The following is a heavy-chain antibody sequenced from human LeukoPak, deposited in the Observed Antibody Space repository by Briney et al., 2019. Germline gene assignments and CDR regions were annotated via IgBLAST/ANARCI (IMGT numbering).Heavy chain of an antibody. D-gene: IGHD3-22*01. J-gene: IGHJ4*02. Sequence: KTSETLSLTCTVSGGPISSYYWSWIRQPPGKGLEWIGYIYYSGSTNYNPSLKSRVTISVDTSKNQFSLKLSSVTAADTAVYYCASSRYYDSSGYYFGWGQGTLVTVSS. CDR1: GGPISSYY. V-gene: IGHV4-59*01. CDR2: IYYSGST. CDR3: ASSRYYDSSGYYFG.